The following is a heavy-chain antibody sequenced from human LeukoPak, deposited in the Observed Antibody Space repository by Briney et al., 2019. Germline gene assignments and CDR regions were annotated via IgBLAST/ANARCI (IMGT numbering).Heavy chain of an antibody. D-gene: IGHD1-26*01. V-gene: IGHV4-39*01. CDR1: GGSISSSISSSYY. CDR2: IFYTGNT. CDR3: ARTGGLGWFDP. J-gene: IGHJ5*02. Sequence: PSETLSLTCTVSGGSISSSISSSYYWGWVRQPPGKGLEWIGTIFYTGNTYYNPSLKSRVTISVDTSKNQFSLKLNSVTAADTAMYYCARTGGLGWFDPWGQGTLVTVSS.